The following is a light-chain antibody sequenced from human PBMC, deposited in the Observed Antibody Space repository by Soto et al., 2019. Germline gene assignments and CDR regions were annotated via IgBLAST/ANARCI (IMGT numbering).Light chain of an antibody. J-gene: IGKJ1*01. Sequence: DIQMTQSPSSLSASVGDRVTITCRASQSISSYLNWYQQKPGKAPRLLIYKASSLESGVPSRFSGCGSGTEFTLTISSLQRDDFAPYYCQQYNSYSKTFGQGTKVDIK. CDR1: QSISSY. CDR3: QQYNSYSKT. CDR2: KAS. V-gene: IGKV1-5*03.